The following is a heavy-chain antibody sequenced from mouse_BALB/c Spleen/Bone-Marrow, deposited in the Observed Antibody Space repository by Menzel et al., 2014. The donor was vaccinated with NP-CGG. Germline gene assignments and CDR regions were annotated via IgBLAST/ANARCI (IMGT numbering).Heavy chain of an antibody. J-gene: IGHJ2*01. CDR2: IYPGNSDT. CDR1: GYTFTSYW. Sequence: EVKLVESGTVLARPGASVKMSCKASGYTFTSYWMHWVKQRPGQGLEWIGTIYPGNSDTTYNQKFKGKAKLTAVTSTSTAYMELSSPTNEDSAVYYCTTHARNYFDYWGQGTTLTVSS. CDR3: TTHARNYFDY. V-gene: IGHV1-5*01.